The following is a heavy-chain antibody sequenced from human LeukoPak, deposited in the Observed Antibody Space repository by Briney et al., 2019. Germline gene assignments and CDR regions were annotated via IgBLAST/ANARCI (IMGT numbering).Heavy chain of an antibody. V-gene: IGHV1-69*04. CDR2: IIPILGIA. Sequence: GASVKVSCKASGGTFSSYAISWVRQAPGQGLEWMGRIIPILGIANYAQKFQGRVTITADESTSTAYMELSSLRSEDTAVYYCAREGLDDMYSSSPYAFDIWGQGTMVTVSS. CDR3: AREGLDDMYSSSPYAFDI. J-gene: IGHJ3*02. CDR1: GGTFSSYA. D-gene: IGHD6-13*01.